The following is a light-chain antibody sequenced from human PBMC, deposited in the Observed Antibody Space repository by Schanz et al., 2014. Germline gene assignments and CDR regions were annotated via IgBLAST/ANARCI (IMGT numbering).Light chain of an antibody. J-gene: IGKJ4*01. CDR1: QGISSY. CDR2: AAS. Sequence: IHLTQSPSSLSASVGDRVTITCRASQGISSYLAWYQQKPGKAPKLLISAASTLQSGVPSRFSGSGSGTEFTLTISSLQPEDFATYYCQQLKSYPPLTFGGGTKVESK. V-gene: IGKV1-9*01. CDR3: QQLKSYPPLT.